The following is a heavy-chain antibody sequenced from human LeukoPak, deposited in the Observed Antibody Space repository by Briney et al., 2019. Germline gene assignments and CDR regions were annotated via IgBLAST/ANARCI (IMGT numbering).Heavy chain of an antibody. CDR1: GFTFSSYD. Sequence: GGSLRLSCAASGFTFSSYDMNWVRQDPGKGLEWVSYITSSGSTMYYADSVKGRFTISRDNAKNSLYLQMNSLRAEDTAVYYCARVEGYGSGSYSQDYWGQGTLVTVSS. CDR2: ITSSGSTM. V-gene: IGHV3-48*03. D-gene: IGHD3-10*01. CDR3: ARVEGYGSGSYSQDY. J-gene: IGHJ4*02.